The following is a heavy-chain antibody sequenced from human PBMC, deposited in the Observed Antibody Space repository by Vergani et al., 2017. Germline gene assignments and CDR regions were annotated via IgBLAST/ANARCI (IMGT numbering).Heavy chain of an antibody. CDR2: IYYSGST. Sequence: QVQLQQWGAGLLKPSETLSLTCAVYGGSFSGYYWSWIRQPPGKGLEWIGYIYYSGSTNYNPSLKSRVTISVDTSKNQFSLKLSSVTAADTAVYYCARDNGYSSSSLAYWGQGTLVTVSS. D-gene: IGHD6-6*01. CDR1: GGSFSGYY. CDR3: ARDNGYSSSSLAY. J-gene: IGHJ4*02. V-gene: IGHV4-34*11.